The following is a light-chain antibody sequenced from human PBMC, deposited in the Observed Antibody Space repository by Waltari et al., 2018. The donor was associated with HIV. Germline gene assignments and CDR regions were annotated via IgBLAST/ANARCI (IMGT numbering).Light chain of an antibody. V-gene: IGLV2-14*01. CDR1: SSDVGGYKN. Sequence: QSALTQPASVSGSPGQSIPISCTGTSSDVGGYKNVPWYQQPPGKAPKLLIYEVSHRPSGVSTRFSGSKSGNTASLTISGLQAEDEADYYCNSYISTTTVMFGGGTKLTVL. CDR3: NSYISTTTVM. CDR2: EVS. J-gene: IGLJ3*02.